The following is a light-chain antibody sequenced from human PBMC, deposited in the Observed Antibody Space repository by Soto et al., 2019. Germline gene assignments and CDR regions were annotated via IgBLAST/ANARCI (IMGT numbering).Light chain of an antibody. Sequence: DVQMTQSQSSLSASVGDRVTVSFRASQSITSSLNWYQQKPGKAPKVLIYSASTLQSGVPSRFSGSGFGTDFNLTINSLQPEDFATYFCQQSFSSYTFGQGTKVDIK. CDR2: SAS. J-gene: IGKJ2*01. CDR3: QQSFSSYT. CDR1: QSITSS. V-gene: IGKV1-39*01.